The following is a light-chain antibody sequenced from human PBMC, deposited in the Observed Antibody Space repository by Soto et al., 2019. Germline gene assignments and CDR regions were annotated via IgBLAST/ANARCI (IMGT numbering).Light chain of an antibody. Sequence: EIVITQSPATLSVSPGERATLSCRASQTVSNNYLAWYQQKPGQAPRLLIYGASTRATATPDRLSGSGSGTDFTLTIRTLETEDFAVYYCKQYAALTITVGQGKRREIK. CDR3: KQYAALTIT. V-gene: IGKV3-20*01. J-gene: IGKJ5*01. CDR1: QTVSNNY. CDR2: GAS.